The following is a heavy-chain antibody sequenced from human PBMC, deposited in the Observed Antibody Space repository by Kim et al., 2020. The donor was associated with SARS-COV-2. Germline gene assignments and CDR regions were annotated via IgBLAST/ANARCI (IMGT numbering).Heavy chain of an antibody. D-gene: IGHD2-2*01. CDR3: ARDIVVVPAAKGGWFDP. Sequence: SETLSLTCTVSGGSISSGGYYWSWIRQHPGKGLEWIGYIYYSGSTYYNPSLKSRVTISVDTSKNQFSLKLSSVTAADTAVYYCARDIVVVPAAKGGWFDPWGQGTLVTVSS. CDR1: GGSISSGGYY. V-gene: IGHV4-31*03. CDR2: IYYSGST. J-gene: IGHJ5*02.